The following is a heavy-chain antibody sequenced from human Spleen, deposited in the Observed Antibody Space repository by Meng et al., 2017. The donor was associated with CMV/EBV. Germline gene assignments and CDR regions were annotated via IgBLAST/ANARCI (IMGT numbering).Heavy chain of an antibody. Sequence: FAVSGGSISSSNLWTWVRQVPGKGLEWIGEIYHSGSTNYNPSLKSRVTISVDKFKNQFSLKLGSVTAADTAVYYCARVVRGWPGFDYWGQGTLVTVSS. CDR3: ARVVRGWPGFDY. D-gene: IGHD6-19*01. J-gene: IGHJ4*02. CDR2: IYHSGST. V-gene: IGHV4-4*02. CDR1: GGSISSSNL.